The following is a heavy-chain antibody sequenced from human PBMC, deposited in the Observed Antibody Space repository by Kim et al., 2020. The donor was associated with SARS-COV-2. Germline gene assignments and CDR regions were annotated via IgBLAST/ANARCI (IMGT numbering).Heavy chain of an antibody. J-gene: IGHJ3*02. Sequence: ADSVKGRFTISRGNSKNTVFLEMRSLRVEDTAVYYCVKGQNVVRTATAFDIWGRGTMVIVSS. CDR3: VKGQNVVRTATAFDI. V-gene: IGHV3-23*01. D-gene: IGHD2-21*01.